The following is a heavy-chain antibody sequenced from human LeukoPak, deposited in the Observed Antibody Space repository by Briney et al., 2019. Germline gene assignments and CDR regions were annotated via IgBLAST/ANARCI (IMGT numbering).Heavy chain of an antibody. V-gene: IGHV3-53*01. J-gene: IGHJ6*02. CDR3: ARDQDYYYGMDV. CDR1: GFTVSNDY. Sequence: GGSLRLCCAASGFTVSNDYMSWVRQAPGKGLEWVSVIYSGGSTYYADSVKGRFTISRDNSKNTLYLQMNNLRAEDTAVYYCARDQDYYYGMDVWGQGTTVTVSS. CDR2: IYSGGST.